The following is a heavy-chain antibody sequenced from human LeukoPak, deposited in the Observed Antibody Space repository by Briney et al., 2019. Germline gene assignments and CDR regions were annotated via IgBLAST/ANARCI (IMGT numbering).Heavy chain of an antibody. D-gene: IGHD2-2*01. CDR2: ISYDGSNK. J-gene: IGHJ6*02. CDR3: ARDPGYCSSTSCYGIYYYGMDV. CDR1: GVTFSSYA. V-gene: IGHV3-30*04. Sequence: GGSLRLSCAASGVTFSSYAMHWVRQAPGKGLEWVAVISYDGSNKYYADSVKGRFTISRDNSMNTLYLQMNSLRAEDTAVYYCARDPGYCSSTSCYGIYYYGMDVWGQGTTVTVSS.